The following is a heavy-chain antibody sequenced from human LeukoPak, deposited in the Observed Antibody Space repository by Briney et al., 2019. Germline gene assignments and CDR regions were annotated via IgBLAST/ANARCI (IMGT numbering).Heavy chain of an antibody. D-gene: IGHD6-13*01. V-gene: IGHV3-66*01. CDR3: ARAGPSSSWHQFDY. CDR2: IYIGGTT. Sequence: PGRCLSPSWAAAAPTVSTNYTSCVSHPPRNWLGWVSAIYIGGTTYTPDSVTGRSTISRDNSNNALYLQMNSLRAEDTAVYYCARAGPSSSWHQFDYWGQGTLVTVSS. CDR1: APTVSTNY. J-gene: IGHJ4*02.